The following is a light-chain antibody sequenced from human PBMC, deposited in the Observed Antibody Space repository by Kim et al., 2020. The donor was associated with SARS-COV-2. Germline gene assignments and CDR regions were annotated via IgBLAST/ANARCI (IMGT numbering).Light chain of an antibody. CDR1: SSNVGNEG. J-gene: IGLJ3*02. Sequence: QTATLTCTGSSSNVGNEGAAWLQQHQGHPPKLLSYRNDNRPSGISERLSASRSGNTASLTISGLQPEDEADYYCTAWDSSLSAWVFGGGTQLTVL. CDR3: TAWDSSLSAWV. V-gene: IGLV10-54*01. CDR2: RND.